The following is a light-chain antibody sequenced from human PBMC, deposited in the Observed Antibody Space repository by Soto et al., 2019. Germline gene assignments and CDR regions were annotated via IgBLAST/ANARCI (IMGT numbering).Light chain of an antibody. CDR3: NSFTTSSTYV. CDR1: SSDIGSYNR. CDR2: EVS. V-gene: IGLV2-18*02. J-gene: IGLJ1*01. Sequence: QSVLTQPASVSGSPGQSITISCTGTSSDIGSYNRVSWYQQPPGTAPKLIIYEVSYRPSGVPDRFSGSKSGNTASLTISGLQAEDEADYYCNSFTTSSTYVFGTETKVTVL.